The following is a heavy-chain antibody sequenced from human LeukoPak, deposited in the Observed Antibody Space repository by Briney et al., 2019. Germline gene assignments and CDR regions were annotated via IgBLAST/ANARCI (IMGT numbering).Heavy chain of an antibody. CDR1: GGSISSGGYY. CDR3: ARYRSSGDLFDY. D-gene: IGHD3-10*01. CDR2: IYYSGTT. Sequence: SPTLSLTCSVSGGSISSGGYYWSWFRQHPGKGPEWIGYIYYSGTTFYNPSLKSRLTMSVDTSKNQFSLRLTSVTAADTAVYYCARYRSSGDLFDYWGQGTLVTVSS. J-gene: IGHJ4*02. V-gene: IGHV4-31*03.